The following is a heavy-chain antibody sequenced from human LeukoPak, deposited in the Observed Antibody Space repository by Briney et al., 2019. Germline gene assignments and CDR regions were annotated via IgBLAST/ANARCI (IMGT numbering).Heavy chain of an antibody. CDR2: IYPDDSDT. Sequence: GESLKISCKHSEYSFPNYCIGWVRQMPGKGLEWMGIIYPDDSDTRYSPSFQGQVTISADNSIDTAYLQWSSLKASDTAMYYCARRNYYDSSGYYLDYWGQGTLVTVSS. J-gene: IGHJ4*02. V-gene: IGHV5-51*01. CDR3: ARRNYYDSSGYYLDY. CDR1: EYSFPNYC. D-gene: IGHD3-22*01.